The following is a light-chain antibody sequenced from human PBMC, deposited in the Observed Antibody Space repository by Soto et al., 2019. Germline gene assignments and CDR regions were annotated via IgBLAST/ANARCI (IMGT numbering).Light chain of an antibody. CDR3: QEYNTYSWA. V-gene: IGKV1-5*01. CDR2: DAS. CDR1: QSINRW. J-gene: IGKJ1*01. Sequence: DIRMYQSPSSLSANIGDSVTITCRASQSINRWLAWYQQKPGRAPKLLIYDASSLQSGVPSRFSGSGSGTEFALTITSLQPDDFATYHCQEYNTYSWAFGQGTKVDNK.